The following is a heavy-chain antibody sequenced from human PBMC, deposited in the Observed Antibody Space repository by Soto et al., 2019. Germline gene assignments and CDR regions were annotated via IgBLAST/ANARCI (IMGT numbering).Heavy chain of an antibody. V-gene: IGHV3-23*01. Sequence: DVQLLESGGGLVQPEGSLRLSCAASGFTFISYAMGWVRQGPGKGLEWVAVVSIGGSTHYADSVRVRFTIARYNSKNTLSLHINSLTAEDTALYFCAKRRGACGHLSYGCQGALVTVSS. CDR1: GFTFISYA. CDR3: AKRRGACGHLSY. D-gene: IGHD2-21*02. J-gene: IGHJ4*02. CDR2: VSIGGST.